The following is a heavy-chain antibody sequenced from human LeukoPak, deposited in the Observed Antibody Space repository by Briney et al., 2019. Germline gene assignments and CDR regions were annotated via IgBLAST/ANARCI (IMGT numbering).Heavy chain of an antibody. D-gene: IGHD1-7*01. J-gene: IGHJ6*02. CDR1: GFSFSNYA. V-gene: IGHV3-23*01. CDR2: ISGSGGST. Sequence: PGGSLRLSCVPSGFSFSNYAMSWVRQAPGKGLEWVSSISGSGGSTHYADSVKDRFTISRDKTKNTLYLQMNSLRPEDTAVYYCARDSITGTSYYYYGMDVWGQGTTVTVSS. CDR3: ARDSITGTSYYYYGMDV.